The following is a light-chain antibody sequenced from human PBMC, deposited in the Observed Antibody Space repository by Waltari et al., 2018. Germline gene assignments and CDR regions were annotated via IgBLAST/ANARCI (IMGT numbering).Light chain of an antibody. CDR3: QQRSKWPLT. J-gene: IGKJ4*01. Sequence: EIVLTQSPATLSLSPGESTTLSCRASQSVSSSLAWYQQKPGQAPSLLIYDASNRATGIPARFSGSGSGTDFTLTISSLEPEDFAVYYCQQRSKWPLTFGGGTKVEIK. CDR2: DAS. V-gene: IGKV3-11*01. CDR1: QSVSSS.